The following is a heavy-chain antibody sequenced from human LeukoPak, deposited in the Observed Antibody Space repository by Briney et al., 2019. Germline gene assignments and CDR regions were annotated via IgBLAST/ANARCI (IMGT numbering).Heavy chain of an antibody. CDR1: GGSISNSY. D-gene: IGHD1-26*01. Sequence: PSETPSLTCTVSGGSISNSYWSWVRQPPGKGLEWIGYTSYSGSTNYNPSLKSRVTMSVDTSTDQFSLRLISVTAADTAVYYCARTVSGDYYGMDVWGQGTTVTVSS. CDR2: TSYSGST. V-gene: IGHV4-59*08. J-gene: IGHJ6*02. CDR3: ARTVSGDYYGMDV.